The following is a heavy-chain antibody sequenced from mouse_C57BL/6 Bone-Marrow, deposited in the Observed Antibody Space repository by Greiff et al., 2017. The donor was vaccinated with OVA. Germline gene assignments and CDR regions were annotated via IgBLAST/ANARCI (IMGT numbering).Heavy chain of an antibody. V-gene: IGHV1-54*01. D-gene: IGHD1-1*01. Sequence: QVQLQQSGAELVRPGTSVKVSCKASGYAFTNYLIEWVKQRPGQGLEWIGVINPGSGGTNYNEKFKGKATLTADKSSSTAYMQLSSLTSEDSAVYFCAITTVAVFDYWGQGTTLTVSS. CDR3: AITTVAVFDY. CDR2: INPGSGGT. CDR1: GYAFTNYL. J-gene: IGHJ2*01.